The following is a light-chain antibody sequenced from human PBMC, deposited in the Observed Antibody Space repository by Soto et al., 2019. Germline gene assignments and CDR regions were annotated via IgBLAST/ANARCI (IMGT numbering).Light chain of an antibody. CDR1: QSVSSY. Sequence: EIVLTQSPATLSLSPGYRATLSCRASQSVSSYLAWYQQKPGHATRRLIYYASNRSTGIPARFSGSGSGTDFALTISSLEPEDFEVYSCQQRSNWPSPFGGGTKVEIK. CDR2: YAS. CDR3: QQRSNWPSP. V-gene: IGKV3-11*01. J-gene: IGKJ4*01.